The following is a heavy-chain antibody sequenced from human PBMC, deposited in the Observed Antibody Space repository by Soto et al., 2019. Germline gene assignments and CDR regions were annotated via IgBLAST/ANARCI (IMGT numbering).Heavy chain of an antibody. J-gene: IGHJ6*02. D-gene: IGHD3-10*01. CDR1: GDSIFSGEYY. V-gene: IGHV4-61*08. CDR2: IYYSGST. Sequence: PSETLSLTCTVSGDSIFSGEYYWSWIRQTPGKGLEWIGYIYYSGSTNYNPSLKSRVTISVDTSKNQFSLKLSSVTAADTAVYYCARGDPLLWFGEKVYYGMDVWGQGTTVTVS. CDR3: ARGDPLLWFGEKVYYGMDV.